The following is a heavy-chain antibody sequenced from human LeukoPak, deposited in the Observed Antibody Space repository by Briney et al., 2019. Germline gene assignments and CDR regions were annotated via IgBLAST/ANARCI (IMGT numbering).Heavy chain of an antibody. Sequence: SETLSLTCAVYGGSFSGYYWSWIRQPPGKGLEWIGEINHSGSTNYNPSLKSRVTISVDTSKNQFSLKLSSVTAADTAVYYCARNGFYCSGGSCYSQTHGFDYWGQGTLVTVSS. V-gene: IGHV4-34*01. J-gene: IGHJ4*02. CDR3: ARNGFYCSGGSCYSQTHGFDY. CDR2: INHSGST. CDR1: GGSFSGYY. D-gene: IGHD2-15*01.